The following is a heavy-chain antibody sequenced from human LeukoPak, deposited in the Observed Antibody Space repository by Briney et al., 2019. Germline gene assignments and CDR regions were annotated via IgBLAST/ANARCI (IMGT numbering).Heavy chain of an antibody. CDR3: ATRSSNGWYWALNAFDI. CDR1: GFTFSTYW. CDR2: INQDGSEK. J-gene: IGHJ3*02. Sequence: GGSLRLSCAASGFTFSTYWMTWVRQAPGKGLEWVANINQDGSEKYYVDSVKGRFTISRDNAKSSLYLQMNSLRADDTAVYYCATRSSNGWYWALNAFDIWGQGTLVTVSS. V-gene: IGHV3-7*01. D-gene: IGHD6-13*01.